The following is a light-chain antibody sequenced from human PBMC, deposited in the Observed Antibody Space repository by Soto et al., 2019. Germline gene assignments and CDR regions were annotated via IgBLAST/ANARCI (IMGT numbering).Light chain of an antibody. J-gene: IGLJ3*02. V-gene: IGLV2-14*01. CDR2: EVS. CDR3: SSFTTSRTLV. Sequence: QSLLTQPASVSGSPGQSITISCTGTSSDVGGYNYVSWYQQHPGKVPKLMIYEVSNRPSGVSNRFSGSKSGNTASLTISGLQAEDEANYYCSSFTTSRTLVFGGGTKLTVL. CDR1: SSDVGGYNY.